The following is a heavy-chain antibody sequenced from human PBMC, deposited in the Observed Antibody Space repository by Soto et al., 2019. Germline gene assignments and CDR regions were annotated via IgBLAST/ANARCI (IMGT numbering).Heavy chain of an antibody. CDR3: PKQRPPGH. J-gene: IGHJ4*02. CDR2: ISYDGSTK. Sequence: QVQLVESGGGVVQPGTSLRLSCAVSGFTFSNYGMHWVRQAPGKGLEWVAVISYDGSTKYYADSVKGRFTISRDNSKNTLYLQMNSLRVETTAVYSSPKQRPPGHWGQGTLVTVSS. V-gene: IGHV3-30*18. CDR1: GFTFSNYG.